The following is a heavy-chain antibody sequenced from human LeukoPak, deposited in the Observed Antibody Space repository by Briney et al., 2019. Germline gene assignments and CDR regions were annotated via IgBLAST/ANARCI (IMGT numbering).Heavy chain of an antibody. CDR1: GGSISSGSYY. Sequence: SQTLSLTCTVSGGSISSGSYYWSWIRQPAGKGLEWIGRIYTSGSTNYNPSLKSRVTISVDTPKNQFPLKLSSVTAADTAVYYCARTWLGYYGMDVWGQVTTVTVSS. V-gene: IGHV4-61*02. CDR2: IYTSGST. CDR3: ARTWLGYYGMDV. D-gene: IGHD3-10*01. J-gene: IGHJ6*02.